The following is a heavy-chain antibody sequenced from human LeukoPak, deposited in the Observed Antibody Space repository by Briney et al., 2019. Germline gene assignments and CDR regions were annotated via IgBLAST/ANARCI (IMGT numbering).Heavy chain of an antibody. CDR3: AREPPGDYGFDY. CDR2: INPNSGDT. V-gene: IGHV1-2*06. CDR1: GYTFTGYY. D-gene: IGHD4-17*01. Sequence: ASVKVPCKASGYTFTGYYMHWVRQAPGQGLEWMGRINPNSGDTNYAQNFPGRVTMTRGTSISTAYMELRRLRSDDTAVYYCAREPPGDYGFDYWGQGTLVTVSS. J-gene: IGHJ4*02.